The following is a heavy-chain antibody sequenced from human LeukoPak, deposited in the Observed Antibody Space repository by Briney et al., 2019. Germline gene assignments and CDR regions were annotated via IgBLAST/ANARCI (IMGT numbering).Heavy chain of an antibody. V-gene: IGHV4-61*01. D-gene: IGHD5-18*01. Sequence: SSETLSLTCTVSGGSVSSGSYYWSWIRQPPGKGLEWIGHIYYSGNTNYNPSLKSRVTISIDTSKNQFSLRLSSVTAADTAVYYCARGAAGYSYGWGQGTLVTVSS. CDR1: GGSVSSGSYY. CDR2: IYYSGNT. CDR3: ARGAAGYSYG. J-gene: IGHJ4*02.